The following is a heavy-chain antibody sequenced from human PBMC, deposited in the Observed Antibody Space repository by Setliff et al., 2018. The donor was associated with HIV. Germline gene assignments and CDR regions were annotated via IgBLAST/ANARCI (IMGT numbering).Heavy chain of an antibody. V-gene: IGHV4-39*01. J-gene: IGHJ6*03. CDR2: LRPSGNT. CDR1: GGPFSSSSYY. Sequence: PSETLSLTCTVSGGPFSSSSYYWGWIRQPPGKGLEWIGSLRPSGNTYYNPSLKSRVTISVDTSKNQFSLKVNSVTAADTAVYYCARGARLLAGYSDRWDYYYMGVWGKGTTVTVSS. D-gene: IGHD6-13*01. CDR3: ARGARLLAGYSDRWDYYYMGV.